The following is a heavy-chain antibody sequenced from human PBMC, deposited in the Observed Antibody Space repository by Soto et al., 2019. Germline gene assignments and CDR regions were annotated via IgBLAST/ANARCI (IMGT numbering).Heavy chain of an antibody. V-gene: IGHV4-59*01. D-gene: IGHD2-2*01. J-gene: IGHJ6*02. CDR3: AREGCSSTSCYPPYYYYGMDV. Sequence: SEMLSLTCTASGGSISSYDRSWIRQPPGKGQEWIGYIYYSGSTNYNPSLKSRVTISVDTSKNQFSLKLSSVTAADTAVYYCAREGCSSTSCYPPYYYYGMDVWGQGTTVTSP. CDR2: IYYSGST. CDR1: GGSISSYD.